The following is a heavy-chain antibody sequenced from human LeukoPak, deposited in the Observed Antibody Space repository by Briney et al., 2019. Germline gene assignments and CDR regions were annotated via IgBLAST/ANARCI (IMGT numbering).Heavy chain of an antibody. CDR3: ARQDAEMATIRYFDY. J-gene: IGHJ4*02. V-gene: IGHV5-51*01. Sequence: GESLKISCTGSGYIFTSYWIGWVRQMPGKGLEWMGIIYTGDSDTRYSTSFQGQVTISADKSISTAYLQWSSLKASDTAMYYCARQDAEMATIRYFDYWGQGTLVTVSS. D-gene: IGHD5-24*01. CDR2: IYTGDSDT. CDR1: GYIFTSYW.